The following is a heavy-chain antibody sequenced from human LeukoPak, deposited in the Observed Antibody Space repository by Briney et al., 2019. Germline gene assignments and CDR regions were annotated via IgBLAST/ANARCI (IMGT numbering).Heavy chain of an antibody. Sequence: GGSLRLSCAASGFTFSSYSMNWVRQAPGKGLEWVSYISSSSSTIYYADSVKGRFTISRDNAKNSLYLQMNSLRAEDTAVYYCASLTRGGAIDYWGQGTLVTVSS. CDR2: ISSSSSTI. CDR3: ASLTRGGAIDY. CDR1: GFTFSSYS. D-gene: IGHD2-15*01. V-gene: IGHV3-48*01. J-gene: IGHJ4*02.